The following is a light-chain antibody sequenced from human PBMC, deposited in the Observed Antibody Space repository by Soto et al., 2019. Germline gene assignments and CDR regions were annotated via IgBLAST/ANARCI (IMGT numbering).Light chain of an antibody. CDR1: TSDVGSYDL. CDR2: EVF. J-gene: IGLJ1*01. CDR3: CSYAGGSYV. V-gene: IGLV2-23*02. Sequence: QSVLTQPASASASPRQSIAISCTGTTSDVGSYDLVSWYQQYPGKAPKVIIYEVFKRPSGVSDRFSVSKSGNTASLTISELQAEDEAEYYCCSYAGGSYVFGTGT.